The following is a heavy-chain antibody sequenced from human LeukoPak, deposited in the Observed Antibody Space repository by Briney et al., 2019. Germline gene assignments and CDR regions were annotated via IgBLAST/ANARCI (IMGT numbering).Heavy chain of an antibody. Sequence: SETLSLTCTVSGYSLTSGYYWGWIRQPPGKGLEWIASIFHSGSTFYNPSVKSRVTISVDTSKNQFSLKLSSVTAADTAVYYCARTDYYDSSGYYLYYFDYWGQGTLVTVSS. D-gene: IGHD3-22*01. CDR3: ARTDYYDSSGYYLYYFDY. V-gene: IGHV4-38-2*02. CDR1: GYSLTSGYY. J-gene: IGHJ4*02. CDR2: IFHSGST.